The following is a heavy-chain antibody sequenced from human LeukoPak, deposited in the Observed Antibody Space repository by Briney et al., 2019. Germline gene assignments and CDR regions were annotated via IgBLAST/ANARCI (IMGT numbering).Heavy chain of an antibody. V-gene: IGHV3-21*01. D-gene: IGHD2-15*01. CDR3: ARGPTIYCSGGSCYGHAFDI. Sequence: GGSLRLSCAASGFTFSSYSMNWVRQAPGKGLEWVSSISSSSSYICYADSVKGRFTISRDNAKNSLYLQMNSLRAEDTAVYYCARGPTIYCSGGSCYGHAFDIWAKGQWSPSPQ. J-gene: IGHJ3*02. CDR2: ISSSSSYI. CDR1: GFTFSSYS.